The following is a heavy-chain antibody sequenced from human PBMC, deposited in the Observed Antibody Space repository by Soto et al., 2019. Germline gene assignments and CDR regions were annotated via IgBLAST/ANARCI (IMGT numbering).Heavy chain of an antibody. CDR3: ARRGVYSGYEVSYGMVV. CDR2: IDPSDSYT. J-gene: IGHJ6*02. D-gene: IGHD5-12*01. V-gene: IGHV5-10-1*01. CDR1: VYSFTSYW. Sequence: GESLKISCKVSVYSFTSYWISWVRQMPGKGLEWMGRIDPSDSYTNYSPSFQGHVTISADKSISTAYLQWSSLKASDTAMYYCARRGVYSGYEVSYGMVVWGQGTTVTVSS.